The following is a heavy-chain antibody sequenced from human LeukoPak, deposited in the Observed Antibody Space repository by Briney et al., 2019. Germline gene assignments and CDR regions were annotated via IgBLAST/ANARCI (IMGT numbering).Heavy chain of an antibody. CDR1: GGSINSGDYY. V-gene: IGHV4-30-4*01. CDR2: IFYSGNT. J-gene: IGHJ4*02. CDR3: ARDNRNAGFDK. Sequence: SQTLSLTCTVSGGSINSGDYYWSWSRQPPGKGLEWIGYIFYSGNTYYNPSLESRIYISIDTSKNQFSLELSSVTAADTAIYYCARDNRNAGFDKWGQGTLVIVFS.